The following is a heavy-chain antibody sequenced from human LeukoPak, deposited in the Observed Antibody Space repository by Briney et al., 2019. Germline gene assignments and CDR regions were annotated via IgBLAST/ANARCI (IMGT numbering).Heavy chain of an antibody. J-gene: IGHJ5*02. CDR1: GGSFSGYY. CDR3: ATLITIFGALDP. CDR2: INHSGST. D-gene: IGHD3-3*01. Sequence: SETLSLTCAVYGGSFSGYYWSWIRQPPGKGLEWIGEINHSGSTNYNPSLKSRVTISVDTSKNQFSLELSSVTAADTAVYYCATLITIFGALDPWGQGTLVTVSS. V-gene: IGHV4-34*01.